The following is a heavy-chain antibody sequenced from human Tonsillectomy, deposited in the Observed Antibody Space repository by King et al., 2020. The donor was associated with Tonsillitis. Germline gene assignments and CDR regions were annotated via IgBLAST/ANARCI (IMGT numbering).Heavy chain of an antibody. CDR1: GFSLSNARMG. V-gene: IGHV2-26*01. J-gene: IGHJ4*02. Sequence: TLKESGPVLVKPTETLTPTCTVSGFSLSNARMGVSWIRQPPGKALEGLAPIFSIDVQSYSTSLKSSLTISKDTSKSQVFLTMTNMDPVDTATYFCARILRDYDDSSEYYFAYWGQGTLVTVSS. CDR2: IFSIDVQ. CDR3: ARILRDYDDSSEYYFAY. D-gene: IGHD3-22*01.